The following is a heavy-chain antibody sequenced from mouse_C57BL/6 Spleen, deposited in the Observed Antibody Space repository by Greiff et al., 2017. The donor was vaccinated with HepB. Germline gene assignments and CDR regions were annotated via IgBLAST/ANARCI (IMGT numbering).Heavy chain of an antibody. J-gene: IGHJ3*01. CDR3: AREGAVTRFAY. CDR1: GYTFTSYD. CDR2: IYPRDGST. V-gene: IGHV1-85*01. Sequence: VQLQQSGPELVKPGASVKLSCKASGYTFTSYDINWVKQRPGQGLEWIGWIYPRDGSTKYNEKFKGKATLTVDTSSSTAYMELHSLTSEDSAVYFCAREGAVTRFAYWGQGTLVTVSA. D-gene: IGHD2-2*01.